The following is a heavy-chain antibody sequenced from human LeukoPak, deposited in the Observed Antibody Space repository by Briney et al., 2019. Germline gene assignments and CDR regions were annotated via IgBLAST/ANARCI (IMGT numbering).Heavy chain of an antibody. D-gene: IGHD2-21*02. V-gene: IGHV4-39*01. CDR1: GDSISTSNSY. CDR2: IYYSGST. CDR3: ARQVIEVTAIPGYFDY. Sequence: SETLSLTCTVSGDSISTSNSYWGWIRQPPGKGLEWIGSIYYSGSTYYNPSLKSRVTISVDTSKNQFSLKLSSVTAADTAVYYCARQVIEVTAIPGYFDYWGQGTLVTVSS. J-gene: IGHJ4*02.